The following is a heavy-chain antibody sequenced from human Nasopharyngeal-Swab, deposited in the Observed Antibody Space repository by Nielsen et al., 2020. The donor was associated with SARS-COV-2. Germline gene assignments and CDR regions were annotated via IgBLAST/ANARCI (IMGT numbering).Heavy chain of an antibody. CDR1: GFTFSIYS. D-gene: IGHD4-17*01. J-gene: IGHJ6*02. CDR3: ARGSRDYENNYYYYGMDV. Sequence: GESLKISCAASGFTFSIYSMNWVRQAPGKGLEWVSSISSSSNYIYYGDSVKGRFTISRDNTKNSLYLQMNSLRAEDTAVYYCARGSRDYENNYYYYGMDVWGQGTTVTVSS. V-gene: IGHV3-21*01. CDR2: ISSSSNYI.